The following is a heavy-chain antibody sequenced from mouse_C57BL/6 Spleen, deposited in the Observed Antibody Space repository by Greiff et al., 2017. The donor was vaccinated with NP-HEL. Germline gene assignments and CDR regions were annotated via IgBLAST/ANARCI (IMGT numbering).Heavy chain of an antibody. V-gene: IGHV1-50*01. Sequence: QVQLQQPGAELVKPGASVKLSCKASGYTFTSYWMQWVKQRPGQGLEWIGEIDPSDSYTNYNQKFKGKATLTVDTSSSTAYMQLSSLTSEDSAVYYCAFHDYARAWFAYWGQGTLVTVSA. CDR2: IDPSDSYT. CDR3: AFHDYARAWFAY. J-gene: IGHJ3*01. D-gene: IGHD2-4*01. CDR1: GYTFTSYW.